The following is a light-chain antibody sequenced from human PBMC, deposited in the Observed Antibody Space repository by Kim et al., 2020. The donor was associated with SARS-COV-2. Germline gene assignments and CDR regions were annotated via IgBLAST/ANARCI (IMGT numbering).Light chain of an antibody. Sequence: EIVLTQSPGTLSLSPGERATLSCRASQSVSSSYLAWYQQKPGQAPRLLIYGASSRATGIPDRFSGSGSGTDFTLTISRLEPEDFAVYYCQQYGSSYTFGQGTKLGI. CDR1: QSVSSSY. V-gene: IGKV3-20*01. J-gene: IGKJ2*01. CDR3: QQYGSSYT. CDR2: GAS.